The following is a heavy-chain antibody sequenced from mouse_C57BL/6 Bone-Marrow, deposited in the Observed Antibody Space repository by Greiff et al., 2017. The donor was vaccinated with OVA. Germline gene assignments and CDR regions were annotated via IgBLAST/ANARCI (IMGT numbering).Heavy chain of an antibody. CDR2: VYPYNGGT. V-gene: IGHV1-36*01. CDR3: ARDYDVSYYYAMDY. Sequence: VQLQQSGPVLVKPGPSVKISCKASGFTFTDYYMHWVKQSHGKSLEWIGLVYPYNGGTSYNQKFKGKATLTVATSSSTAYMELNSLTSADSAVYYCARDYDVSYYYAMDYWGQGTSVTVSS. CDR1: GFTFTDYY. D-gene: IGHD2-4*01. J-gene: IGHJ4*01.